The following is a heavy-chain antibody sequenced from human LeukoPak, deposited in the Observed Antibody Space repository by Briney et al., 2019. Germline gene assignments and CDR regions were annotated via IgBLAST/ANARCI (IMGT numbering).Heavy chain of an antibody. D-gene: IGHD2-2*01. Sequence: SQTLSLTCTVSGGSISSGDYYWSWIRQPPGKGLEWIGYIYYSGSTYYNPSLKSRVTISVDTSKNQFSLKLSSVTAADTAVYYCARAGEASCSSTSCPVFDYWGQETLVTVSS. CDR2: IYYSGST. J-gene: IGHJ4*02. CDR1: GGSISSGDYY. V-gene: IGHV4-30-4*08. CDR3: ARAGEASCSSTSCPVFDY.